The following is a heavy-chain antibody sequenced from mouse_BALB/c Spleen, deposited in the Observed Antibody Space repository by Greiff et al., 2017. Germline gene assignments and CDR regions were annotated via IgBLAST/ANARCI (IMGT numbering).Heavy chain of an antibody. Sequence: EVKLVESGGGLVQPGGSLRISCATSGFTFTDYYMSWVRQPPGKALEWLGVIRNKANGYTNEYSASVKGRFTISRDTSQSILYLQMNTLRAEDSDTYYCARDDYDGYAMDYWGQGTSVTVSS. CDR3: ARDDYDGYAMDY. CDR1: GFTFTDYY. J-gene: IGHJ4*01. D-gene: IGHD2-4*01. CDR2: IRNKANGYTN. V-gene: IGHV7-3*02.